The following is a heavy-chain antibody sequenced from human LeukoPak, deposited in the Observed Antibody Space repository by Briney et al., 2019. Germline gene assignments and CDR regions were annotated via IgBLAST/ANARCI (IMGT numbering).Heavy chain of an antibody. Sequence: GGSLRLSCAASEFTVSSNYMSWVRQAPGKGLEWVSVIYSGGSTFYADSVKGRFTISRHSSKNTMYLQMNSLRAEDTAVYYCARDANTYGSDYFDYWGQGTLVTVSS. CDR1: EFTVSSNY. CDR3: ARDANTYGSDYFDY. CDR2: IYSGGST. D-gene: IGHD3-10*01. V-gene: IGHV3-53*01. J-gene: IGHJ4*02.